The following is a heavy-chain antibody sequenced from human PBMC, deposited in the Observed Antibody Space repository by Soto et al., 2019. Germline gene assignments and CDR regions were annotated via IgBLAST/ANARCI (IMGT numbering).Heavy chain of an antibody. CDR3: ASGVVVNPFRDY. J-gene: IGHJ4*02. D-gene: IGHD3-22*01. CDR2: IYYSGST. CDR1: GGSISSGGYY. Sequence: PSETLSLTCTVSGGSISSGGYYWSWIRQHPGKGLEWIGYIYYSGSTYYNPSLKSRVTISVDTSKNQFSLKLSSVTAADTAVYYCASGVVVNPFRDYWGQGTLVTVSS. V-gene: IGHV4-31*03.